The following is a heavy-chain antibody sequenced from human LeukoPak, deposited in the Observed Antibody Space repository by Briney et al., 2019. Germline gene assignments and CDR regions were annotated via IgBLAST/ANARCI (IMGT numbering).Heavy chain of an antibody. CDR2: INDSGST. CDR1: GGSTSGYY. CDR3: ASYYYDSSGYRY. J-gene: IGHJ4*02. Sequence: SETLSLTCTVSGGSTSGYYWNWIRQPPGKGLEWIGEINDSGSTNFNPSLKNRVIISVDTSKNQFSLRLFSVTAADTAVYYCASYYYDSSGYRYWGQGTLVTVSS. D-gene: IGHD3-22*01. V-gene: IGHV4-34*01.